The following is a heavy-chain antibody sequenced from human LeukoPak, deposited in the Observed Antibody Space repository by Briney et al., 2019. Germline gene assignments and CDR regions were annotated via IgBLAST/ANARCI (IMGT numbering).Heavy chain of an antibody. CDR2: IYYSGST. V-gene: IGHV4-4*02. J-gene: IGHJ5*02. CDR3: ARDYWPPPLGYCTGVTCLNWFDP. CDR1: GGSISSSNR. Sequence: PSETLSLTCAVSGGSISSSNRWSWVRQPPGKGLEWIGSIYYSGSTYYNSPLKSRVTISVDTSKNQFSLKLSSVTAADTAVYYCARDYWPPPLGYCTGVTCLNWFDPWGQGTLVTVSS. D-gene: IGHD2-15*01.